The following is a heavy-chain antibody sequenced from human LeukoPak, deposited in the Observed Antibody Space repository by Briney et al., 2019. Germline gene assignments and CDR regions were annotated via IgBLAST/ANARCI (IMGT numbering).Heavy chain of an antibody. CDR2: ISAYNGNT. D-gene: IGHD1-26*01. V-gene: IGHV1-18*01. CDR1: GYTFTSYG. CDR3: AREVGPSYYYYYYGMDV. Sequence: ASVKVSCKASGYTFTSYGISWVRQAPGQGLEWMGWISAYNGNTNYAQKLQGRVTMTTDTSTSTAHMELRSLRSDDTAVYYCAREVGPSYYYYYYGMDVWGQGTTVTVSS. J-gene: IGHJ6*02.